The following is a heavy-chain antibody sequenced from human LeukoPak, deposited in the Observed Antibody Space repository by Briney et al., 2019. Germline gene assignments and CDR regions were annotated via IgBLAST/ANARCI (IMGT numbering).Heavy chain of an antibody. D-gene: IGHD6-13*01. J-gene: IGHJ4*02. CDR2: ISWNSGSI. V-gene: IGHV3-9*01. Sequence: GGSLRLSCAASGFNFDDYAMHWVRQAPGKGLEWVSGISWNSGSIGYADSVKGRFTISRDNAKNSLYLQMNSLRAEDTALYYCAKDTEYSSSWYSRFDYWGQGTLVTVSS. CDR1: GFNFDDYA. CDR3: AKDTEYSSSWYSRFDY.